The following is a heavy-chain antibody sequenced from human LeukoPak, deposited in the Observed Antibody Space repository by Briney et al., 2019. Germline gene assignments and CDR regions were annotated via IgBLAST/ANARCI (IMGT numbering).Heavy chain of an antibody. CDR2: IIPIFGTA. J-gene: IGHJ6*03. Sequence: SVKVSCKASGGTFSSYAISWVRQAPGQGLEWMGGIIPIFGTANYAQKFQGRVTITTDESTSTAYMELSSLRSEDTAVYYCARLGQLVLDGYCYMDVWGKGTTVTASS. D-gene: IGHD6-6*01. V-gene: IGHV1-69*05. CDR3: ARLGQLVLDGYCYMDV. CDR1: GGTFSSYA.